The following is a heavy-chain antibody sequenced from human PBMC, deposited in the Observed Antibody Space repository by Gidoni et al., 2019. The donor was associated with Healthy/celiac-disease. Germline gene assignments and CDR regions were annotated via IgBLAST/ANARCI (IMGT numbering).Heavy chain of an antibody. J-gene: IGHJ4*02. CDR3: ASEGYSSGWYRGNY. V-gene: IGHV1-69*04. Sequence: WMGRIIPILGIANYAQKFQGRVTITAEKSTSTAYMELSSLRSEDTAVYYCASEGYSSGWYRGNYWDQGTLVTVSS. D-gene: IGHD6-19*01. CDR2: IIPILGIA.